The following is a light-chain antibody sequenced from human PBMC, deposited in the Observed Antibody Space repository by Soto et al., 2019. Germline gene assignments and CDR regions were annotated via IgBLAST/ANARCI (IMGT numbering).Light chain of an antibody. CDR3: QQYNSYSRT. CDR2: KAS. V-gene: IGKV1-5*03. J-gene: IGKJ1*01. CDR1: QSISSW. Sequence: DMQMTQSPSTLSASVGDRVTITCRASQSISSWLAWYQQKPRKAPKLLIYKASSLESGVPSRFSGSGSGTEFTLTISSLQPDDFATYYCQQYNSYSRTFGQGTKVEIK.